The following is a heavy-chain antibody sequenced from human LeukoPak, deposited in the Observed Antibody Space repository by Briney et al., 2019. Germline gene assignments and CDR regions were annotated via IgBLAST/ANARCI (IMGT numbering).Heavy chain of an antibody. V-gene: IGHV1-3*01. CDR2: INAGNGNT. D-gene: IGHD3-10*01. CDR3: ARLMVRGVIIQGFDY. Sequence: ASVKVSCKASGYTFTSYAMHWVRQAPGQRLEWMGWINAGNGNTKYSQKFQDRVTITRDTSASTAYMELNSLRSEDTAVYYCARLMVRGVIIQGFDYWGQGTLVSVSS. CDR1: GYTFTSYA. J-gene: IGHJ4*02.